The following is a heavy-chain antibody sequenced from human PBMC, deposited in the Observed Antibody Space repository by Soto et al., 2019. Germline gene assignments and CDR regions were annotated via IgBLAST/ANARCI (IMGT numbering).Heavy chain of an antibody. Sequence: PGGSLRLSCTASGFTFSDFSLVWVRQGPQKGLEWVASITRYSDYVYYAESVEGRFAISRDNAKNTLFLHMDDLRAEDTAMYFCARAYCSSTACYIPDYFDYWGQGTMVTVSS. D-gene: IGHD2-2*02. J-gene: IGHJ4*02. CDR3: ARAYCSSTACYIPDYFDY. CDR1: GFTFSDFS. CDR2: ITRYSDYV. V-gene: IGHV3-21*01.